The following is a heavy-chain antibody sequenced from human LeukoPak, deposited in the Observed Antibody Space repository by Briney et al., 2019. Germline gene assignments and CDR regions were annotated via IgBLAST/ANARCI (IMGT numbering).Heavy chain of an antibody. D-gene: IGHD5-24*01. Sequence: GGSLRLSCAASGFTFSSYSMNWVRLAPGKGLEWVSSISSSSSYIYYADSVKGRFTISRDNAKNSLYLQMNSLRAEDTAVYYCARARASYNPFDYWGQGTLVTVSS. CDR2: ISSSSSYI. CDR3: ARARASYNPFDY. V-gene: IGHV3-21*01. J-gene: IGHJ4*02. CDR1: GFTFSSYS.